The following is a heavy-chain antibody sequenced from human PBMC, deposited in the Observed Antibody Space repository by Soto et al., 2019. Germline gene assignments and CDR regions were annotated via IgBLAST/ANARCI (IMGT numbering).Heavy chain of an antibody. CDR1: GFTLSMYS. Sequence: PGGSLRLSCEVSGFTLSMYSMTWVRQAPGKXLEWVAKVPQEGSDGHYVDSVKGRFTISRGNAKNSVYLQMNSLRAEDTAVYYCARDQLILPAHDFFYGSDVWGQGAKVTVSS. J-gene: IGHJ6*02. CDR3: ARDQLILPAHDFFYGSDV. CDR2: VPQEGSDG. D-gene: IGHD2-21*02. V-gene: IGHV3-7*03.